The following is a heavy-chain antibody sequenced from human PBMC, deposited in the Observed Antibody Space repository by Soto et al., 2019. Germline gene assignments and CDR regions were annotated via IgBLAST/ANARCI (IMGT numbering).Heavy chain of an antibody. Sequence: LRLSCAASGFTFSSYSMNWVRQAPGKGLEWVSYISSSSTIYYADSVKGRFTISRDNAKNSLYLQMNSLRDEDTAVYYCARETLNDSSGYYPYFDYWGQGTLVTVSS. V-gene: IGHV3-48*02. D-gene: IGHD3-22*01. CDR1: GFTFSSYS. CDR3: ARETLNDSSGYYPYFDY. CDR2: ISSSSTI. J-gene: IGHJ4*02.